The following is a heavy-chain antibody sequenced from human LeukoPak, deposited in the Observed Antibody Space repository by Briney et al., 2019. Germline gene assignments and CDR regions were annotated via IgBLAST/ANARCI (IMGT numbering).Heavy chain of an antibody. V-gene: IGHV1-24*01. Sequence: GASVKVSCKVSGYTLTELSMHWVRQAPGKGLEWMGGFDPEDGETIYAQKFQGRVTMTEGTSTDTAYMELSSLRSEDTAVYYCATASLRFLEWLFSWGQGTLVTVSS. J-gene: IGHJ5*02. D-gene: IGHD3-3*01. CDR1: GYTLTELS. CDR2: FDPEDGET. CDR3: ATASLRFLEWLFS.